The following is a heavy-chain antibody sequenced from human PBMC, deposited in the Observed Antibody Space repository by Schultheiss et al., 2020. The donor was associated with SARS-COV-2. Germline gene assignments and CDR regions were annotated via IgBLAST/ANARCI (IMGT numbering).Heavy chain of an antibody. CDR2: IYTSGST. J-gene: IGHJ4*02. V-gene: IGHV4-61*02. D-gene: IGHD3-3*01. CDR3: ARGLYYDFWSGYYKPQGSFDY. Sequence: SETLSLTCTVSGGSISSGSYYWSWIRQPAGKGLEWIGRIYTSGSTYYNPSLKSRVTISVDTSKNQFSLKLSSVTAADTAVYYCARGLYYDFWSGYYKPQGSFDYWGQGTLVTVSS. CDR1: GGSISSGSYY.